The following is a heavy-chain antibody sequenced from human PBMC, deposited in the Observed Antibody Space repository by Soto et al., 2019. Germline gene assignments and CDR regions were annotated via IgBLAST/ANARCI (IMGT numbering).Heavy chain of an antibody. CDR3: AKDGPSFQH. V-gene: IGHV3-30*18. CDR2: ISYDGSKK. Sequence: QVQLVESGGGVVQPGRSLRLSCAASGFTFSSYGMHWVRQAPGKGLEWVAVISYDGSKKYYADSVKGRFTISRDNSKNTLYLQMNSLRAEDTAVYYCAKDGPSFQHWGQGTLVTVSS. J-gene: IGHJ1*01. CDR1: GFTFSSYG.